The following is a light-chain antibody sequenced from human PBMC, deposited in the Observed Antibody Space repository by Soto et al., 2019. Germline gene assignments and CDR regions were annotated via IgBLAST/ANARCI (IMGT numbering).Light chain of an antibody. CDR3: QQYNDWPLT. V-gene: IGKV4-1*01. J-gene: IGKJ1*01. Sequence: DIVMTQSPDSLAVSLGERATINCKSSQSVLYRSNNHNYLAWYQQKPGQPPRLLIYWASTRESGVPDRFSGSGSGTDFTLTISSLQAEDVAVYYCQQYNDWPLTFGQGTKVDI. CDR2: WAS. CDR1: QSVLYRSNNHNY.